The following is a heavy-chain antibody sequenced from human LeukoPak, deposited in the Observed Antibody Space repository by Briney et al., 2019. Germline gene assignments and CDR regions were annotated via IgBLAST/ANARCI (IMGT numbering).Heavy chain of an antibody. Sequence: GGSLRLSCAASGFTFSSYWTSWVRQAPGKGLEWVANIKQDGSEKYYVDSVKGRFTISRDNAKNSLYLQMNSLRAEDTAVYYCARDLGLVTATDNWFDPWGQGTLVTVSS. D-gene: IGHD2-21*02. J-gene: IGHJ5*02. CDR3: ARDLGLVTATDNWFDP. V-gene: IGHV3-7*01. CDR2: IKQDGSEK. CDR1: GFTFSSYW.